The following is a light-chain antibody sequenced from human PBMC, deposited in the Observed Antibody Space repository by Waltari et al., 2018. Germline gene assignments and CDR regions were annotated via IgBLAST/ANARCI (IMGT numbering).Light chain of an antibody. CDR1: QDITSF. CDR2: AAS. Sequence: DIQLTQSPSFLSASVGDRVIITCRASQDITSFLAWYQQKPGKAPKLLIFAASTLQGGVPSRFSGSGSGTEFTLTISSLLPEDFATYYCQQLKNSPLTFGGGTKVEIK. CDR3: QQLKNSPLT. V-gene: IGKV1-9*01. J-gene: IGKJ4*01.